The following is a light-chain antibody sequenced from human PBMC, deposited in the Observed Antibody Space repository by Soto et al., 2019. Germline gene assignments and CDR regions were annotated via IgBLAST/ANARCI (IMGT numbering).Light chain of an antibody. CDR1: SSNIGNNY. V-gene: IGLV1-51*01. CDR2: DNN. Sequence: QSVLTQPPSVSAAPGQKVTISCSGSSSNIGNNYVSWYQQLPGTAPTLLIYDNNKRPSGIPDRFSGSKSGTSATLGITGLQTGDEADYYCGTWDSSLSAVAFGGGTKVTVL. CDR3: GTWDSSLSAVA. J-gene: IGLJ2*01.